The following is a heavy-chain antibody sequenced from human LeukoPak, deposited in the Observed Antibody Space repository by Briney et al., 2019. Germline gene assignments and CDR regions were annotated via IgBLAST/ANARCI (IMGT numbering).Heavy chain of an antibody. V-gene: IGHV3-33*06. D-gene: IGHD6-6*01. CDR3: AKDLRGYSSSSGPPGY. CDR1: GFTFSSYG. CDR2: IWYDGSNK. Sequence: GGSLRLSCAASGFTFSSYGMHWVRQAPGKGLEWVAVIWYDGSNKYYADSVKGRFTISRDNSKSTLYLQMNSLRAEDTAVYYCAKDLRGYSSSSGPPGYWGQGTLVTVSS. J-gene: IGHJ4*02.